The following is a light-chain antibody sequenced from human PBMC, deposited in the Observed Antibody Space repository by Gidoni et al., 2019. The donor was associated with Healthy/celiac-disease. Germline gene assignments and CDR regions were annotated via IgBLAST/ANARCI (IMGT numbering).Light chain of an antibody. CDR1: SSNIGSNT. Sequence: QSVLTQPPSASGTPGQRVTISCSGSSSNIGSNTVNWYHQLPGTAPKLLIYSNNQRPSGVPDRFSGSKSGTSASLAISGLQSEDGADYYCAAWDDSLNGWVFGGGTKLTVL. J-gene: IGLJ3*02. CDR3: AAWDDSLNGWV. V-gene: IGLV1-44*01. CDR2: SNN.